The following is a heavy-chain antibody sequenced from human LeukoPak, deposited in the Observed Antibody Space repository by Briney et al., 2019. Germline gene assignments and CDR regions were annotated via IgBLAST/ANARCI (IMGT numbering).Heavy chain of an antibody. Sequence: GESLKISCKGSGYSSTSYWIGWVRQMPGKGLEWMGIISPGNFNTRYSPSFQGQVTISADRSISTAYLQWSSLKASDTAMYYCASPAGATTADGFDIWGQGTMVTVSS. CDR2: ISPGNFNT. CDR1: GYSSTSYW. D-gene: IGHD1-26*01. V-gene: IGHV5-51*01. CDR3: ASPAGATTADGFDI. J-gene: IGHJ3*02.